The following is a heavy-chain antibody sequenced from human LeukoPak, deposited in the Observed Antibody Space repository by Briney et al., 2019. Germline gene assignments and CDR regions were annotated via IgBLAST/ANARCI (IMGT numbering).Heavy chain of an antibody. V-gene: IGHV4-39*07. CDR1: GGSISSSSYY. CDR2: IYYSGST. D-gene: IGHD6-6*01. J-gene: IGHJ5*02. Sequence: SETLSLTCTVSGGSISSSSYYWGWIRQPPGKGLEWIGSIYYSGSTYYNPSLKSRVTISVDTSKNQFSLKLSSVTAADTAVYYCARAEVAARLPWFDPWGQGTLVTVSS. CDR3: ARAEVAARLPWFDP.